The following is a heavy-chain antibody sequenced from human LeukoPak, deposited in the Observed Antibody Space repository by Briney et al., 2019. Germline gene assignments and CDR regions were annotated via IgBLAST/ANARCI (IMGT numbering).Heavy chain of an antibody. CDR3: AKEGPAYRNWFDP. Sequence: PGGSLRLSCAASGFTFSSYWMHWVRQAPGKGLVWVSRINSDGSSTSYADSVKGRFTISRDNAKNTLYLQMNSLRAEDTAVYYCAKEGPAYRNWFDPWGQGTLVTVSS. CDR1: GFTFSSYW. J-gene: IGHJ5*02. CDR2: INSDGSST. D-gene: IGHD3-16*01. V-gene: IGHV3-74*01.